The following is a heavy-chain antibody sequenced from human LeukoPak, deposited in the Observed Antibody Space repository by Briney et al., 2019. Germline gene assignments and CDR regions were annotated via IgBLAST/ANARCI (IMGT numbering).Heavy chain of an antibody. CDR3: TREGVYAPDPTSYHRDAFDI. J-gene: IGHJ3*02. D-gene: IGHD3-16*02. CDR2: ISTYNGNT. V-gene: IGHV1-18*01. Sequence: ASVKVSCKASGYTFTKYGITWVRQAPGQGLEWMGWISTYNGNTNYAQKLQGRVTMTTDTSTSTAHMELSRLESGDTAVYYCTREGVYAPDPTSYHRDAFDIWGQGTVVIVSS. CDR1: GYTFTKYG.